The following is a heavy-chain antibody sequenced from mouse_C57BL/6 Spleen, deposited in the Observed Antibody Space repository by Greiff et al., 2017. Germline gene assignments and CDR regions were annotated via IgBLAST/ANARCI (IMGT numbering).Heavy chain of an antibody. CDR1: GYTFTSYW. CDR2: IYPGSGST. CDR3: ARGVGLDYGSSYDAMDY. D-gene: IGHD1-1*01. J-gene: IGHJ4*01. Sequence: QVQLQQPGAELVKPGASVKMSCKASGYTFTSYWITWVKQRPGQGLEWIGDIYPGSGSTNYNEKFKSKATLTVDTSSSTAYMQLSSLTSEGSAVYYCARGVGLDYGSSYDAMDYWGQGTSVTVSS. V-gene: IGHV1-55*01.